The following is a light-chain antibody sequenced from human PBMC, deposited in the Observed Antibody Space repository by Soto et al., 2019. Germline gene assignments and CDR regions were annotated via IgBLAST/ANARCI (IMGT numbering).Light chain of an antibody. J-gene: IGLJ2*01. CDR3: ATWDHSLNGVV. V-gene: IGLV1-44*01. CDR1: SSNIGRNT. CDR2: SDN. Sequence: QSVLTQPPSASGTPGQRVTISCSGSSSNIGRNTVNWFQQLPGTAPKLLVYSDNQRPSGAPDRFSGSKSGTSASLAISGLRSGDEADYYCATWDHSLNGVVFGGGTKVTVL.